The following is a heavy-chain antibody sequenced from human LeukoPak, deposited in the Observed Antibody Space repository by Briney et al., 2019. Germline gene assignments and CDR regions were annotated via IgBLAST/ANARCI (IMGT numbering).Heavy chain of an antibody. D-gene: IGHD3-9*01. CDR3: ARRRLRYFDWLEGDYYYYYMDV. J-gene: IGHJ6*03. Sequence: SETLSLTCAVYGGSFSGYYWSWIRQPLGKGLEWIGEINHSGSTNYNPSLKSRVTISVDTSKNQFSLKLSSVTAADTAVYYCARRRLRYFDWLEGDYYYYYMDVWGKGTTVTISS. CDR1: GGSFSGYY. V-gene: IGHV4-34*01. CDR2: INHSGST.